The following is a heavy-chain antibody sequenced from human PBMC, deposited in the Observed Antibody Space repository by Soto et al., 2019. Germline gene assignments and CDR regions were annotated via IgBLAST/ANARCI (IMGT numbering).Heavy chain of an antibody. V-gene: IGHV4-59*01. CDR2: IYYSGST. J-gene: IGHJ4*02. CDR3: ARDSASVATIWSYFDY. Sequence: SETLSLTCTVSGGSISSYYWSWIRQPPGKGLEWIGYIYYSGSTNYNPSLKSRVTISVDTSKNQFSLKLSSVTAADTAVYYCARDSASVATIWSYFDYWGQGTLVTVSS. D-gene: IGHD5-12*01. CDR1: GGSISSYY.